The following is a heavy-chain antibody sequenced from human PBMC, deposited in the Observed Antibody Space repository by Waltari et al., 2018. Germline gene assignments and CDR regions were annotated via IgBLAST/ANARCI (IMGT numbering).Heavy chain of an antibody. D-gene: IGHD6-19*01. J-gene: IGHJ4*02. CDR1: GYTFTSYD. CDR2: MNPNSGNT. Sequence: VQLLESGAEVKKPGASVKVSCKASGYTFTSYDINWVRQATGQGLEWMGWMNPNSGNTGYAQKFQGRVTITRDTSASTAYMELSSLRSEDTAVYYCARGIAVAGTMYYFDYWGQGTLVTVSS. CDR3: ARGIAVAGTMYYFDY. V-gene: IGHV1-8*03.